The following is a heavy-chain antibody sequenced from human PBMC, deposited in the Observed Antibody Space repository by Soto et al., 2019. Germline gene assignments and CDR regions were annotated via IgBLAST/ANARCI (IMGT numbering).Heavy chain of an antibody. V-gene: IGHV1-18*04. CDR3: ARAVPFESPCGFDY. CDR1: GYTFTSDG. CDR2: ISAYNGNT. Sequence: ASVNVSCKASGYTFTSDGISWVRPAPGQGLELRGWISAYNGNTNYAQKLQGRVTMTTDTSTSTAYMELRSLRSDDTAVYYCARAVPFESPCGFDYWGQGTRVTVSS. J-gene: IGHJ4*02.